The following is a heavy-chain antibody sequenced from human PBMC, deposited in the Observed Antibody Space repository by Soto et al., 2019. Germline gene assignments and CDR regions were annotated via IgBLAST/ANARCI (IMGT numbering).Heavy chain of an antibody. CDR1: GFTFSDYY. CDR3: ARDHSFYDSGLPGY. V-gene: IGHV3-11*01. J-gene: IGHJ4*02. CDR2: ISSSGSSI. Sequence: GGSLRLSCAASGFTFSDYYLSWIRQAPGKGLEWVSYISSSGSSIYYADSVKGRFTISRDNAENSLYLQMNSLRAEDTAVYYCARDHSFYDSGLPGYWGQGTLVTVSA. D-gene: IGHD3-10*01.